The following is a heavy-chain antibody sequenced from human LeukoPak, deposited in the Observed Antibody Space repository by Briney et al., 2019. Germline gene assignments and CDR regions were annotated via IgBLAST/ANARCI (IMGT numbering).Heavy chain of an antibody. J-gene: IGHJ4*02. V-gene: IGHV3-33*01. D-gene: IGHD6-13*01. CDR3: ARSQSSSLIDY. Sequence: QTGGSLRLSCAASGFSFSAYGVHWVRQAPGKGLEWVAVIWYDGSSKDYADSVKGRFTLSRDNPKNTLYLQMNSLTVEDTAVYYCARSQSSSLIDYWGQGTLVTVSS. CDR2: IWYDGSSK. CDR1: GFSFSAYG.